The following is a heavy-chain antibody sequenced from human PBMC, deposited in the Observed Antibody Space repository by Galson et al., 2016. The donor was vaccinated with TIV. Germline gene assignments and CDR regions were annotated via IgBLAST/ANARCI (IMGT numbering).Heavy chain of an antibody. D-gene: IGHD2-21*01. CDR1: GFHFSDYG. CDR3: AKGGGAYCGGDCSPLDS. CDR2: IWYAGKNT. V-gene: IGHV3-33*06. Sequence: SLRLSCAASGFHFSDYGMHWVRQAPGKGLEWVATIWYAGKNTSYAESVKGRFTISRDDSKNTLFLQINSLRPEDTAVYYCAKGGGAYCGGDCSPLDSWGQGTLVTVSS. J-gene: IGHJ5*01.